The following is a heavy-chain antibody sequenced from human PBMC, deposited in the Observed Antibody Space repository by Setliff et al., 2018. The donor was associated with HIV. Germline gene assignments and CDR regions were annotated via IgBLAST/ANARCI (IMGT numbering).Heavy chain of an antibody. V-gene: IGHV4-34*01. CDR2: INHSGST. Sequence: SETLSLTCAVSGGSFSAYYWGWIRQPPGKGLEWIGEINHSGSTNYNPSLKSRVTMSVDTSKNQFSLKLSSVTAADTAVYYCARGGGYDRSGYYPFDYWGQGTPVTVSS. CDR3: ARGGGYDRSGYYPFDY. CDR1: GGSFSAYY. D-gene: IGHD3-22*01. J-gene: IGHJ4*02.